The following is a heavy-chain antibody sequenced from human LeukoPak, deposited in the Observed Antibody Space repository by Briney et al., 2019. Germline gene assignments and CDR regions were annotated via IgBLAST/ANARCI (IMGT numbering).Heavy chain of an antibody. CDR3: ARAKAAYATRRYNDAFDI. CDR1: GYTFTSYA. Sequence: GASVTVSCKASGYTFTSYAMHWVRQAPGQRLDWMGWINACNGNTKYSQESQGRVTITRDTSASTAYMELSSLTSEDMAVYYCARAKAAYATRRYNDAFDIWGQGTMVTVSS. D-gene: IGHD2-2*01. V-gene: IGHV1-3*03. CDR2: INACNGNT. J-gene: IGHJ3*02.